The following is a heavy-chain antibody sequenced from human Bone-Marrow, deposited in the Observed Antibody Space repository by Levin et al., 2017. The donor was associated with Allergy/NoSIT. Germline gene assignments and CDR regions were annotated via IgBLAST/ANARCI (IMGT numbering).Heavy chain of an antibody. J-gene: IGHJ4*02. D-gene: IGHD1-26*01. V-gene: IGHV3-21*01. Sequence: GGSLRLSCAASGFTFSSYSMNWVRQAPGKGLEWVSSISSISSYIYYADSLKGRFTVSRDNAKNSLYLQMNSLRAEDTAVYYWARILYGMGATGTGGDYWGQGALVTVSS. CDR2: ISSISSYI. CDR3: ARILYGMGATGTGGDY. CDR1: GFTFSSYS.